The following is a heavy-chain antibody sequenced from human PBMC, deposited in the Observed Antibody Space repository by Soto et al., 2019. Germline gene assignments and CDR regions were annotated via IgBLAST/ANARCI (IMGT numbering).Heavy chain of an antibody. CDR2: IRSKANNYAT. V-gene: IGHV3-73*02. Sequence: EVQLVEPGGGLVQPGGSLKLSCAASGFTFSGSAMHWVRQASGKGLEWIGRIRSKANNYATVYAASVKGRFTISRDDSKNTAHLQMNSLKTEDTAVYYCTRHALQYCGGDCYLLPYFDLWGRGTLVTVSS. CDR1: GFTFSGSA. J-gene: IGHJ2*01. CDR3: TRHALQYCGGDCYLLPYFDL. D-gene: IGHD2-21*02.